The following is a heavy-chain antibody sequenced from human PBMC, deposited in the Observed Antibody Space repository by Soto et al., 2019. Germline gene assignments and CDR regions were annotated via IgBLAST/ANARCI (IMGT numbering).Heavy chain of an antibody. Sequence: PLSLTCTVSGGSISSSSYYWGWIRQPPGKGLEWIGSIYYSGSTYYNPSLKSRVTISVDTSKNQFSLKLSSVTAADTAVYYCARLERRFLEWGFDYWGQGTLVTVSS. D-gene: IGHD3-3*01. J-gene: IGHJ4*02. V-gene: IGHV4-39*01. CDR2: IYYSGST. CDR3: ARLERRFLEWGFDY. CDR1: GGSISSSSYY.